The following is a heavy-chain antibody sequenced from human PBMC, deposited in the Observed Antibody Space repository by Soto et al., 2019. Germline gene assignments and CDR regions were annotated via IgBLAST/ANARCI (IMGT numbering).Heavy chain of an antibody. Sequence: SETLSLTCAVYGGSFSGYYWSWIRQPPGKGLEWIGEINHSGSTNYNPSLKSRVTISVDTSKNQFSLKLSSVTAADTAVYYCARGTPVYGSGKFYFDYWGQGTLVT. CDR2: INHSGST. J-gene: IGHJ4*02. CDR3: ARGTPVYGSGKFYFDY. CDR1: GGSFSGYY. V-gene: IGHV4-34*01. D-gene: IGHD3-10*01.